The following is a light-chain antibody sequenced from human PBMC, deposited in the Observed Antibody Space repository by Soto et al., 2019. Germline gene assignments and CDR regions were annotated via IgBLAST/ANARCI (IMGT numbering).Light chain of an antibody. V-gene: IGKV1-39*01. CDR1: QTITRY. J-gene: IGKJ2*01. CDR3: QQSFSFPVT. CDR2: AAS. Sequence: DIQMTQSPSSLSASVGDRVTITCRANQTITRYLNWYEQKPGTAPKLLIYAASSLQEGVPSVFRGSGSGTDFTLTISNLQPEDFAAYSCQQSFSFPVTFGQGTKLEIK.